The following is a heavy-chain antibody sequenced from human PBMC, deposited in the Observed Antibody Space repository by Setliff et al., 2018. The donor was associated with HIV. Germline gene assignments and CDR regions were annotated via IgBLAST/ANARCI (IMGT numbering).Heavy chain of an antibody. Sequence: GGSLRLSCAASGFTFSSYAMHWVRQAPGKGLEWVAVISYDGSNKYYADSVKGRFTISRDNSKNTLYLQMNSLRAEDTAVYYCARKGGYYYVAYYYGMDVWGQGTTVTVYS. CDR2: ISYDGSNK. CDR3: ARKGGYYYVAYYYGMDV. J-gene: IGHJ6*02. V-gene: IGHV3-30*04. D-gene: IGHD3-22*01. CDR1: GFTFSSYA.